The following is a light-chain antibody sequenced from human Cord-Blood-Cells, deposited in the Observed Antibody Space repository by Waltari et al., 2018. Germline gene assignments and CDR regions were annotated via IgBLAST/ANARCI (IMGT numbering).Light chain of an antibody. CDR3: CSYAGSSTWV. J-gene: IGLJ3*02. Sequence: QSALTQPASVSGSPGQSITISCTGTSSDVGSYNLVSWYQQHPGQAPKIMIYEGSKRPSGVSNRFSGSKSSNTASVTISGLQAEDEADYYCCSYAGSSTWVFGGGTKLTVL. V-gene: IGLV2-23*01. CDR1: SSDVGSYNL. CDR2: EGS.